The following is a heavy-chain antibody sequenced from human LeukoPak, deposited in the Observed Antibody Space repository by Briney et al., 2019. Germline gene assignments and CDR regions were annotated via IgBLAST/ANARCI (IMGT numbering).Heavy chain of an antibody. V-gene: IGHV3-21*01. J-gene: IGHJ6*03. CDR1: GFIFNTFG. Sequence: PGGSLRLSCSASGFIFNTFGMNWVRQAPGKGLEWVSSITSTTTYTYYADSVKGRFTISRDNAKNSLFLQMNSLRAEDTAVYYCARAEGDYYYYFYMDVWGKGTTVTISS. CDR2: ITSTTTYT. CDR3: ARAEGDYYYYFYMDV.